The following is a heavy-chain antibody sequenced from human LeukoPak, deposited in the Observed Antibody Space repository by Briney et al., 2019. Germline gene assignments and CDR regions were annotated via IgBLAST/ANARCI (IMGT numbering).Heavy chain of an antibody. CDR1: GFTFSRYA. V-gene: IGHV3-30-3*01. CDR2: ISYDGSNK. D-gene: IGHD5-18*01. Sequence: GRSLRLSCAASGFTFSRYAMHWVRQAPGKGLEWVAVISYDGSNKYYADSVKGRFTISRDNSKNTLYLQMSSLRAEDTAVYYCARGGGIYSYGRYYFDYWGQGTLVTVSS. CDR3: ARGGGIYSYGRYYFDY. J-gene: IGHJ4*02.